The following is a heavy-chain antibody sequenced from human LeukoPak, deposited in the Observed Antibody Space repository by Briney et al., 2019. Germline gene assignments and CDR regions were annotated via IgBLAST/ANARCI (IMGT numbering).Heavy chain of an antibody. J-gene: IGHJ4*01. V-gene: IGHV3-15*01. CDR3: TRGPSTVIGGL. CDR2: IKSKTDGGTT. Sequence: GGSLRLSCAASGFTFSNAWMSWVRQAPGKGLEWVGRIKSKTDGGTTDYAAPVQGRFTISRDDSKNTLYLQMNSLKTEDTAVYYCTRGPSTVIGGLWGHGTLVTVSS. CDR1: GFTFSNAW. D-gene: IGHD4-17*01.